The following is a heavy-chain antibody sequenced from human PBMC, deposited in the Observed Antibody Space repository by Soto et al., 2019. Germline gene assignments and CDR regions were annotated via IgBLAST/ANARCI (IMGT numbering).Heavy chain of an antibody. V-gene: IGHV1-3*01. Sequence: GASVKVSCKASGYTFTSYAMHWVRQAPGQRLEWLGWINAGNGNTKYSQKFQGRVTITRDTSASTAYMELSSLRSEDTAVYYCARLREVAAAGIRNDYYGMDVWGQGTTVTVSS. D-gene: IGHD6-13*01. CDR2: INAGNGNT. CDR3: ARLREVAAAGIRNDYYGMDV. J-gene: IGHJ6*02. CDR1: GYTFTSYA.